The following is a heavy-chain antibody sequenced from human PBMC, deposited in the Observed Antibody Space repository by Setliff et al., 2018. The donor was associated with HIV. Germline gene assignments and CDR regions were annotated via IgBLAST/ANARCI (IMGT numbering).Heavy chain of an antibody. D-gene: IGHD6-19*01. CDR1: GGSISSSNW. V-gene: IGHV4-4*02. Sequence: LSLTCAVSGGSISSSNWWSWVRQPPGKGLEWIGEIYHGGSTNYNPSLKSRVTISVDKSNNQFSLKLSSVTAADTAVYYCALRDSSGWYNYFMDVWGKGTTVTVSS. CDR3: ALRDSSGWYNYFMDV. J-gene: IGHJ6*03. CDR2: IYHGGST.